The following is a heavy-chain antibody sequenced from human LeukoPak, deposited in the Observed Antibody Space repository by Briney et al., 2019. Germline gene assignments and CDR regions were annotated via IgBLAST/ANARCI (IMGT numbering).Heavy chain of an antibody. CDR3: AKVMGVVTLYDAFDI. V-gene: IGHV3-9*03. Sequence: GGSLRLSCAASGFTFDDYAMHWVRQAPGKGLEWVSGISWNSGSIGYADSVKGRFTISRDNAKNSLYLQMNSLRAEDMALYYCAKVMGVVTLYDAFDIWGQEAMVTVSS. CDR2: ISWNSGSI. J-gene: IGHJ3*02. CDR1: GFTFDDYA. D-gene: IGHD3-3*01.